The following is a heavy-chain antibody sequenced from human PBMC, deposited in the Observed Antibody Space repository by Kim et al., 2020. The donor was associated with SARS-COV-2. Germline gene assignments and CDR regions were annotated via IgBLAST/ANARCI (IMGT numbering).Heavy chain of an antibody. D-gene: IGHD2-15*01. J-gene: IGHJ4*02. V-gene: IGHV3-7*01. CDR1: GFTFSRYC. CDR3: VRDDCHY. CDR2: INNSGSAK. Sequence: GGSLRLSCAASGFTFSRYCMTWVRQAPGKGLEWVANINNSGSAKYYADSVKGRFTISRDNTKNSLSLQMNSLRADDTAVYYCVRDDCHYLGQGTGVTVSS.